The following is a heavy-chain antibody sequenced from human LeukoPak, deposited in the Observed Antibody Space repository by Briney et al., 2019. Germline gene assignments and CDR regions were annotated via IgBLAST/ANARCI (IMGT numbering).Heavy chain of an antibody. V-gene: IGHV3-23*01. CDR2: ISGSGGST. CDR1: GFTYSSYA. J-gene: IGHJ6*02. D-gene: IGHD6-19*01. CDR3: AKDVLGYSSGPINGMDV. Sequence: PGGSLRLSCGASGFTYSSYAMSWVRQAPGKGLEWVSAISGSGGSTYYADSVKGRFTISRDNSKNTLYLQMNSLRAEDTAVYYCAKDVLGYSSGPINGMDVWGQGTTVTVSS.